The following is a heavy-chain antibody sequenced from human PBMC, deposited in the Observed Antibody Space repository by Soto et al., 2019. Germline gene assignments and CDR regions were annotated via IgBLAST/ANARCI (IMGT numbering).Heavy chain of an antibody. CDR1: GFTFSSYA. V-gene: IGHV3-30-3*01. CDR3: ARVGYDFCFDY. Sequence: QVQLVESGGGVVQPGRSLRLSCAASGFTFSSYAMHWVRQAPGKGLEWVAVISYDGSNKYYADSVKGRFTISRDNSKNTLYLLMNSLRAEDTAVYYCARVGYDFCFDYWGQGTLVTVSS. CDR2: ISYDGSNK. J-gene: IGHJ4*02. D-gene: IGHD3-3*01.